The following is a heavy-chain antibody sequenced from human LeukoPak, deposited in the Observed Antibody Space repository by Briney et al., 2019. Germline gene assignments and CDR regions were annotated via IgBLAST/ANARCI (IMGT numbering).Heavy chain of an antibody. CDR2: FDPEDGET. D-gene: IGHD1-26*01. Sequence: ASVKVSCKVSGYTLTELSMHWVRQAPGKGLEWMGGFDPEDGETIYAQKFQGRVTITADESTSTVYMEMSSLRSEDTAVYYCAREGSAVFAPWGQGTLVTVSS. CDR3: AREGSAVFAP. V-gene: IGHV1-24*01. J-gene: IGHJ5*02. CDR1: GYTLTELS.